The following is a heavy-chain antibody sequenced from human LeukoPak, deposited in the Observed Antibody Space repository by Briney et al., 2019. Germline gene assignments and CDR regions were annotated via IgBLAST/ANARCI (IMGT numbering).Heavy chain of an antibody. Sequence: PGGSLRLSCAASGFTFSSYLVSWVRQAPGKGLEWVANIKQDGSEKYYVDSVKGRFTISRDNAKNSLYLQMNSLRAEETAVYYCATEPAFDYWGQGTLVTVSS. V-gene: IGHV3-7*01. CDR1: GFTFSSYL. J-gene: IGHJ4*02. CDR3: ATEPAFDY. CDR2: IKQDGSEK.